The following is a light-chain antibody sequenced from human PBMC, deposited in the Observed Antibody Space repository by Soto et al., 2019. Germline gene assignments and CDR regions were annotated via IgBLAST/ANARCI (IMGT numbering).Light chain of an antibody. CDR2: DVS. Sequence: QSVLTQPRSVSGSPGQSVTISCTGTSSDVGGYNYVSWYQQHPGKAPKVMIYDVSRRPSGVPDRFSGSKSGNTASLTIFGLQAEDEADYYCSSYTSSSTLVVFGGGTKLTVL. V-gene: IGLV2-11*01. CDR3: SSYTSSSTLVV. CDR1: SSDVGGYNY. J-gene: IGLJ2*01.